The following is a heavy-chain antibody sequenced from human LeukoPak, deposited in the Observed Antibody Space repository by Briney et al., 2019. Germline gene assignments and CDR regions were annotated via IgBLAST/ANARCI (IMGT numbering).Heavy chain of an antibody. CDR3: ARGAVADDY. V-gene: IGHV4-59*07. D-gene: IGHD6-19*01. Sequence: PSDTLSLTCTVSGGSNSSYYWSWIRQPPGKGLDWFGYIYYIGCTNYNPSLNGRVTISVDTSKNQFSLKLSSVTAADTAVYYCARGAVADDYWGQGTLVTVSS. J-gene: IGHJ4*02. CDR2: IYYIGCT. CDR1: GGSNSSYY.